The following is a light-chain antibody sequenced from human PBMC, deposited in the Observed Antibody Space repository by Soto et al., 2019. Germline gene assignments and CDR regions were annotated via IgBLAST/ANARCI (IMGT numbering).Light chain of an antibody. CDR2: AAS. Sequence: IQLTQSPSSLSASVRDRVTITCRASQGISNYLAWYQQKPGKDPNLLIYAASTLQSGVPSRFSGSGSGTDFTLTISRLQTEDFATYECQQLDSYPITFGQGTRLEIK. CDR1: QGISNY. J-gene: IGKJ5*01. V-gene: IGKV1-9*01. CDR3: QQLDSYPIT.